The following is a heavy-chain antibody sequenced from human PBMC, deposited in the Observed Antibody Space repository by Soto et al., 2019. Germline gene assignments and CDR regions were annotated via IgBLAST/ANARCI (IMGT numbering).Heavy chain of an antibody. Sequence: PSETLSLTCTVSGDPVSSGSYYWNWIRQPPGKGLEWIGYIYDSGTTNSNPSLKSRVTISVDKSKKQFNLKLNTVTAADTAVYYCARDKITGLFDYWGQGTLVTVSS. CDR2: IYDSGTT. V-gene: IGHV4-61*01. CDR1: GDPVSSGSYY. J-gene: IGHJ4*02. CDR3: ARDKITGLFDY. D-gene: IGHD2-8*02.